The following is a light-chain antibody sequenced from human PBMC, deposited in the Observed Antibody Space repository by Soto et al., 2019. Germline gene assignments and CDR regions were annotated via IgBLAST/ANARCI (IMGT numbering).Light chain of an antibody. CDR2: TAS. CDR3: SSFTTDSTYV. Sequence: QSGLTQPASVSGSPGQSITISCTGTSSDVGANIFVSWYQQHPGKVPKLMIYTASSRPSSVSQRFSGSKSGNTASLTISCLQVEDEADYYCSSFTTDSTYVFGTGTKVTVL. V-gene: IGLV2-14*01. CDR1: SSDVGANIF. J-gene: IGLJ1*01.